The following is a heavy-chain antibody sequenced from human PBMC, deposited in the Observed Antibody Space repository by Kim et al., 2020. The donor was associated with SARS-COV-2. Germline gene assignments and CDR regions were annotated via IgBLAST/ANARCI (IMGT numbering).Heavy chain of an antibody. CDR2: IDYSGYS. J-gene: IGHJ6*01. V-gene: IGHV4-31*03. CDR3: ARGDYGDYRGSSYYYG. Sequence: SDTLSLTCIVSGGSISSGGYYWSWIRQHPGKGLEWIGYIDYSGYSNYIPSLKRRVTISVDTSKNQFSLKVNYVTAADTAVYYFARGDYGDYRGSSYYYG. D-gene: IGHD4-17*01. CDR1: GGSISSGGYY.